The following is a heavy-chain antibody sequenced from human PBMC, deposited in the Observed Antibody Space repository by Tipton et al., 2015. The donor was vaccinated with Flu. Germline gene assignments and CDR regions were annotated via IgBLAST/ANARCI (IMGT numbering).Heavy chain of an antibody. J-gene: IGHJ5*02. CDR2: ISGSGGST. CDR1: GFTFSSYA. D-gene: IGHD3-10*01. V-gene: IGHV3-23*01. CDR3: AKGSMVRGVIDWFDP. Sequence: SGFTFSSYAMSWVRQAPGKGLEWASAISGSGGSTYYADSVKGRFTISRDNSKNTLYLQMNSLRAEDTAVYYCAKGSMVRGVIDWFDPWGQGTLVTVSS.